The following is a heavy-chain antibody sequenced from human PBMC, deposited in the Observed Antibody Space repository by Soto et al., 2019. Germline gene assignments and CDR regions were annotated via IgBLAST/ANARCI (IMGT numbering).Heavy chain of an antibody. Sequence: QVQLLQSGAEVKKPGSSVKVSCKASGGTFSRYSISWVRQAPGQGLEWMGGIIPTFGTAYYAQSFQGRVTITADESTSTAYMALSSLRSEDTAGYYCARGQFYYDTSGYFHIWGQGTMVTVSS. CDR2: IIPTFGTA. D-gene: IGHD3-22*01. CDR1: GGTFSRYS. CDR3: ARGQFYYDTSGYFHI. J-gene: IGHJ3*02. V-gene: IGHV1-69*12.